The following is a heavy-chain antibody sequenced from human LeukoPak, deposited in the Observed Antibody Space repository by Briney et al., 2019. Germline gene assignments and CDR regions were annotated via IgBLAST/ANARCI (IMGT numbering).Heavy chain of an antibody. CDR3: ASPVGATTVRAFDV. D-gene: IGHD1-26*01. CDR1: GFIFSDHY. V-gene: IGHV3-72*01. J-gene: IGHJ3*01. CDR2: TRNEANIYTT. Sequence: GGSLRLSCAASGFIFSDHYMDWVRQAPGKGLEWVGRTRNEANIYTTKYAASVKGRFTISRDDSKNSLYLQMNSLKTEDTAVYYCASPVGATTVRAFDVWGQGTMVTVSS.